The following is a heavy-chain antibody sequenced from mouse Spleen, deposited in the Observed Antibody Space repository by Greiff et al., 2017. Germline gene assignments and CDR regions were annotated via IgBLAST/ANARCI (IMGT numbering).Heavy chain of an antibody. CDR2: INPNNGCT. CDR1: GYTFTDYN. D-gene: IGHD2-4*01. Sequence: EVQLVESGPELVKPGASVKMSCKASGYTFTDYNMHWVKQSHGKSLEWIGYINPNNGCTSYNQKFKGKATLTVNKSSSTAYMELRSLTSEDSAVYYCSSPLYYDDDEGFAYWGQGTLVTVSA. CDR3: SSPLYYDDDEGFAY. V-gene: IGHV1-22*01. J-gene: IGHJ3*01.